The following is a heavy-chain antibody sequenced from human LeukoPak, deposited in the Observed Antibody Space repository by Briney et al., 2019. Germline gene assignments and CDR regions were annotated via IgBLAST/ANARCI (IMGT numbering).Heavy chain of an antibody. CDR2: IWYDGNNK. D-gene: IGHD4-17*01. V-gene: IGHV3-33*01. CDR1: GFTFSDYG. J-gene: IGHJ5*02. Sequence: GGSLRLSCAASGFTFSDYGMLWVRQAPGKGLEWVAVIWYDGNNKYYAESVKGRFTISRDNSKNTLYLQMNSLRAEDTAVYYCARDTDGDYHWFDPWGQGTLVTVSS. CDR3: ARDTDGDYHWFDP.